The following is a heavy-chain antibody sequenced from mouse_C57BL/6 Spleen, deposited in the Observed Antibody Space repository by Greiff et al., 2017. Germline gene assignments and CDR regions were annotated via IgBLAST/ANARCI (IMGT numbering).Heavy chain of an antibody. V-gene: IGHV1-80*01. Sequence: QVQLQQSGAELVKPGASVKISCKASGYAFSSYWMNWVKQRPGKGLEWIGQIYPGDGDTNYNGKFKGKATLTADKSSSTAYMQLSSLTSEDSAVYFCARSLYDYDVPWFAYWGQGTLVTVSA. CDR3: ARSLYDYDVPWFAY. D-gene: IGHD2-4*01. J-gene: IGHJ3*01. CDR1: GYAFSSYW. CDR2: IYPGDGDT.